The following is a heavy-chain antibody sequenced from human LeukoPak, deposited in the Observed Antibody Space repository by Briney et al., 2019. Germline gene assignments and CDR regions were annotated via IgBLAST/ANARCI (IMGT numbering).Heavy chain of an antibody. CDR3: ARVFWSGYFHFDY. J-gene: IGHJ4*02. Sequence: GRSLRLSCAASGFTFSSYAMHWVRQAPGKGLEWVANIKQDGSEKYFVDSVKGRFTISRDNAKSSLYLQMNSLRAEDTAVYYCARVFWSGYFHFDYWGQGTLVTVSS. V-gene: IGHV3-7*03. CDR2: IKQDGSEK. D-gene: IGHD3-3*01. CDR1: GFTFSSYA.